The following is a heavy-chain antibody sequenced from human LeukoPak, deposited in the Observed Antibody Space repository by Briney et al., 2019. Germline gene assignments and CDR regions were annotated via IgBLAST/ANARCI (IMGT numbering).Heavy chain of an antibody. CDR2: IKQDGSVK. CDR1: GFAFSGYW. D-gene: IGHD1-26*01. V-gene: IGHV3-7*01. Sequence: GGSLRLSCAASGFAFSGYWMTWVRQAPGKGLEWVANIKQDGSVKYYVDSVKGRFTISRDNAKNSLYLQMNSLRAEDTAVYYCARDLMGYSGSYYWGQGTLVTVSS. J-gene: IGHJ4*02. CDR3: ARDLMGYSGSYY.